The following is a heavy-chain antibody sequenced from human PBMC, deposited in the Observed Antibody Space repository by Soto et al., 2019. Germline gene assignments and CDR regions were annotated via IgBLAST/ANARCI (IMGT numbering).Heavy chain of an antibody. V-gene: IGHV4-59*01. CDR3: AKDYHDSSGPDY. Sequence: CTVSGASIRGYYWSWIRQPPGKGLEWIGYIYSSGGTNYNPSLKSRVTISVDTSKNTLYLQMNSLRAEDTAVYYCAKDYHDSSGPDYWGQGTLVTVSS. CDR1: GASIRGYY. D-gene: IGHD3-22*01. J-gene: IGHJ4*02. CDR2: IYSSGGT.